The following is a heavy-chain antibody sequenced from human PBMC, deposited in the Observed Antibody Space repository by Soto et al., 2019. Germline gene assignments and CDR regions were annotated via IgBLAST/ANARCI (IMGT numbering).Heavy chain of an antibody. Sequence: EVQQVESGGGLVQPGGSLRLSCAASGFTFSDHHMDWVRQAPGKGLEWVGRIRDKADSYTTVYAASVKGRFTISRDDSRNSMYLQMNSLKNEDTAVYYCAAIRGVVGYWGQGTLVTVSS. D-gene: IGHD3-10*01. CDR3: AAIRGVVGY. CDR2: IRDKADSYTT. V-gene: IGHV3-72*01. CDR1: GFTFSDHH. J-gene: IGHJ4*02.